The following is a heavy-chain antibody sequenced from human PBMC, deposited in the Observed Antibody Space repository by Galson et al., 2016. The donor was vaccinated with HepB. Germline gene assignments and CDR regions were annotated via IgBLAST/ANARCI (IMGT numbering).Heavy chain of an antibody. CDR3: ARARDGSGSSRAFDI. J-gene: IGHJ3*02. CDR1: GFTFSSYW. Sequence: SLRLSCAASGFTFSSYWMHWVRQAPGKGLVWVSRVNSDGDSTDYADTVKGRFTISRDNAQNTLYLQMNSLRAEDTAVYYCARARDGSGSSRAFDIWGQGTMVTVSS. V-gene: IGHV3-74*01. CDR2: VNSDGDST. D-gene: IGHD3-10*01.